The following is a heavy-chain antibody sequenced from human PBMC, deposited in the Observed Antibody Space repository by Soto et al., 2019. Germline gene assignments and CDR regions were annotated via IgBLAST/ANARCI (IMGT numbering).Heavy chain of an antibody. CDR1: GYTFTSYG. D-gene: IGHD2-2*01. Sequence: ASVKVSCKASGYTFTSYGISWVRQAPGQGLEWMGWVSAYNGNTNYAQKLQGRVTMTADTSTSTAYMELRSLRSDDTAVYYCARDRVSPAATDFDPWGQGTLVTVSS. J-gene: IGHJ5*02. CDR3: ARDRVSPAATDFDP. V-gene: IGHV1-18*01. CDR2: VSAYNGNT.